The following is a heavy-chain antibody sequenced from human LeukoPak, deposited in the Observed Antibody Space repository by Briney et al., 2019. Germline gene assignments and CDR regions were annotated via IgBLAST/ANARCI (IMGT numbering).Heavy chain of an antibody. J-gene: IGHJ5*02. CDR1: GFTVGSNY. D-gene: IGHD1-26*01. Sequence: PGGSLRLSCAASGFTVGSNYMSWVRQAPGRGLEWVSGISWNSGTIGYADSVKGRFTISRDNAKNSLYLQMSSLRAEDMAFYYCARGNSGSYSQDWFDPWGQGTLVTVSS. CDR2: ISWNSGTI. CDR3: ARGNSGSYSQDWFDP. V-gene: IGHV3-9*03.